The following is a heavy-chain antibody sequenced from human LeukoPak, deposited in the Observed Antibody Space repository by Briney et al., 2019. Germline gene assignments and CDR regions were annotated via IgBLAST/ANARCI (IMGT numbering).Heavy chain of an antibody. J-gene: IGHJ4*02. CDR1: GLTFSSYW. CDR2: IKQDGSEK. Sequence: GGSLRLSCAASGLTFSSYWMSWVRQAPGKGLEWVANIKQDGSEKYYVDSVKGRFTISRDNAKNSLYLQMNSLRAEDTAVYYCAREYYDILTPYGYWGQGTLVTVSS. V-gene: IGHV3-7*03. CDR3: AREYYDILTPYGY. D-gene: IGHD3-9*01.